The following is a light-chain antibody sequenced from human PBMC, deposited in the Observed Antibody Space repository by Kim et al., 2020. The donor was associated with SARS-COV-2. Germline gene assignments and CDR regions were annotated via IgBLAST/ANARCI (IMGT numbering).Light chain of an antibody. V-gene: IGLV3-1*01. J-gene: IGLJ2*01. Sequence: VTPGKTASITCSGDKVGDKYAFWHQQKPGQTPVLVIYYDDKRASEIPERFSGSTSGNTATLTISGTQTMDEASYFCQAWDSSTEVFGGGTQLTVL. CDR3: QAWDSSTEV. CDR2: YDD. CDR1: KVGDKY.